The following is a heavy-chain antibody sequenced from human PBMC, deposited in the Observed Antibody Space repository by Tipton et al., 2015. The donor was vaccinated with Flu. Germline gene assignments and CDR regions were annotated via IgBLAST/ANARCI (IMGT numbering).Heavy chain of an antibody. CDR1: GGSISSGGAY. CDR3: ARRDFSNYVSEPKNWFDL. CDR2: IYYSGST. D-gene: IGHD4-11*01. J-gene: IGHJ5*02. Sequence: TLSLTCTVSGGSISSGGAYWSWIRQHPGKGLEWIGGIYYSGSTYKNPSLTSRVTISVDTSKNQFSLRLASVTAADTAVYFCARRDFSNYVSEPKNWFDLWGQGTRVTVSS. V-gene: IGHV4-31*03.